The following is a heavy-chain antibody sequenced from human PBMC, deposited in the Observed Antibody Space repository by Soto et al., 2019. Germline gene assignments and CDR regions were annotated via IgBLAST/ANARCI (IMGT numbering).Heavy chain of an antibody. CDR1: GGFVSSGSYY. CDR3: ARVERGTATTVVDAFDI. J-gene: IGHJ3*02. V-gene: IGHV4-34*01. D-gene: IGHD1-1*01. Sequence: QVQLQQWGAGLLKPSETLSLTCAVYGGFVSSGSYYWSWIRQPPGKGLEWIGEMSHSGGNHFNPSLKSRVTRSVDTSKNQFSLKMTSVTASDTALYYCARVERGTATTVVDAFDIWGPGTMVTVSS. CDR2: MSHSGGN.